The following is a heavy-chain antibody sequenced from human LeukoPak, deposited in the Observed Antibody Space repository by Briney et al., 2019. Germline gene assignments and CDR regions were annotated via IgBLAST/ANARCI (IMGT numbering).Heavy chain of an antibody. V-gene: IGHV4-30-2*01. CDR1: GGSISSGGYS. Sequence: SETLSLTCAVSGGSISSGGYSWSWIRQPPGKGLEWIGYIYHSGSTYYNPSLKSRVTISVDRSKNQFSLKLSSVTAADTAVYYCARVGSSGYYYEGWFDPWGQGTLVTVSS. CDR2: IYHSGST. CDR3: ARVGSSGYYYEGWFDP. D-gene: IGHD3-22*01. J-gene: IGHJ5*02.